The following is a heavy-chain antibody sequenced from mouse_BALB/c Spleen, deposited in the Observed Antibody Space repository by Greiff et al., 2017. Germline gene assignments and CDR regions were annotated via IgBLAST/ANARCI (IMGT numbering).Heavy chain of an antibody. Sequence: EVKVVESGGGLVQPGGSLKLSCAASGFTFSSYGMSWVRQTPDKRLELVATINSNGGSTYYPDSVKGRFTISRDNAKNTLYLQMSSLKSEDTAMYYCASAYYYGSSYWYFDVWGAGTTVTVSS. J-gene: IGHJ1*01. CDR1: GFTFSSYG. D-gene: IGHD1-1*01. V-gene: IGHV5-6-3*01. CDR3: ASAYYYGSSYWYFDV. CDR2: INSNGGST.